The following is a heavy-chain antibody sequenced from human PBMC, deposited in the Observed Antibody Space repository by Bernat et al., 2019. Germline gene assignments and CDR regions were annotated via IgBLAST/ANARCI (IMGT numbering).Heavy chain of an antibody. CDR3: AKYLGYCSSTSCYTVDY. J-gene: IGHJ4*02. D-gene: IGHD2-2*02. CDR2: ISGSGGST. CDR1: GFTFSSYA. Sequence: EVQLLESGGGLVQPGGSLRLSCAASGFTFSSYATSWVRQAPGKGLEWVSAISGSGGSTYYADSVKGRFTISRDNSKNTLYLQMNSLRAEDTAVYYCAKYLGYCSSTSCYTVDYWGQGTLVTVSS. V-gene: IGHV3-23*01.